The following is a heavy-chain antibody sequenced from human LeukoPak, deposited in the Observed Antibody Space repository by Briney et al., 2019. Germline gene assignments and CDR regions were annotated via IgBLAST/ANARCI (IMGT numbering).Heavy chain of an antibody. CDR2: IYYSGST. Sequence: SETPSLTCTVSGGSISSYSWSWIRQPPGKGLEWIGYIYYSGSTNYNPSLKSRVTISVDTSKNQFSLKLSSVTAADTAVYYCASTGYSSGFRTYYFDYWGQGTLVTVSS. CDR1: GGSISSYS. J-gene: IGHJ4*02. D-gene: IGHD6-19*01. V-gene: IGHV4-59*01. CDR3: ASTGYSSGFRTYYFDY.